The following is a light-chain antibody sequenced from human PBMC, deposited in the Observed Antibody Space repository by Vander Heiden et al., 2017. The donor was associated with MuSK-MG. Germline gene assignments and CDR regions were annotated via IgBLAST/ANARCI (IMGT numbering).Light chain of an antibody. V-gene: IGLV2-23*01. J-gene: IGLJ1*01. CDR2: EGS. Sequence: QSALTQPASVSASPGQSITISCTGTSSDVGSYNLVSWYQQHPGKAPKLMIYEGSKRPSGVSNRFSGSKSGNTASLTISGLQAEDDADYYCCSYAGSSTLYVFGTGTKVTVL. CDR1: SSDVGSYNL. CDR3: CSYAGSSTLYV.